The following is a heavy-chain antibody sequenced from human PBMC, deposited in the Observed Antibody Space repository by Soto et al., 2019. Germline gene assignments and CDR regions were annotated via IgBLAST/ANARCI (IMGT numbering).Heavy chain of an antibody. CDR3: ARNNGSPNYYYYYGMDV. V-gene: IGHV1-69*13. CDR1: GGTFSSYA. Sequence: GASVKVSCRASGGTFSSYAISWVRQAPGQGLEWMGGIIPIFGTANYAQKFQGRVTITADESTSTAYMELSSLRSEDTAVYYCARNNGSPNYYYYYGMDVWGQGTTVTVSS. J-gene: IGHJ6*02. D-gene: IGHD2-8*01. CDR2: IIPIFGTA.